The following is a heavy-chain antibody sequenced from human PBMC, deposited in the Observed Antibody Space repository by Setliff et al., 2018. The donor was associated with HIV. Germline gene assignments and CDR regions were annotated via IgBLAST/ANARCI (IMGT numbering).Heavy chain of an antibody. Sequence: GESLKIYCQASGYSFTTLWIAWVRQMPGKGLEWMGMVFPDDSDTRYSPSFQGQVSMSADKSINTAYLQWSSLKASDTAVYYCARSMGFKATTRLDFWGPGTLVNRLL. CDR2: VFPDDSDT. CDR3: ARSMGFKATTRLDF. D-gene: IGHD3-10*01. V-gene: IGHV5-51*01. CDR1: GYSFTTLW. J-gene: IGHJ4*02.